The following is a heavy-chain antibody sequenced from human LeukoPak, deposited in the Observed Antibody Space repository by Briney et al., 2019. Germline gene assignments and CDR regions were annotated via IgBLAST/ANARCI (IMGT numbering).Heavy chain of an antibody. V-gene: IGHV3-7*01. J-gene: IGHJ4*02. CDR1: GFTFSSYW. CDR3: ARSIPDIRGWYDNGLFDY. D-gene: IGHD6-19*01. CDR2: IKQDGSEK. Sequence: PGGSLRLSCAASGFTFSSYWMSRVRQAPGKGLEWVANIKQDGSEKYYVDSVKGRFTISRDNAKNSLYLQMNSLRAGDTAVYYCARSIPDIRGWYDNGLFDYWGQGTLVTVSS.